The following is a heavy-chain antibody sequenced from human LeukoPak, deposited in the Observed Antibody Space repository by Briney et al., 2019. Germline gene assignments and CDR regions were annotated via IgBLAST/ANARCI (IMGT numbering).Heavy chain of an antibody. CDR3: AKDRGNWNYFDY. CDR2: ISGSTSST. J-gene: IGHJ4*02. D-gene: IGHD1-20*01. CDR1: GFTFSNYG. Sequence: GGSLRLSCAASGFTFSNYGMSWVRQAPGKGLEWVSGISGSTSSTYYADSVKGRFIISRDNSKNTLSLQMNSLRAEDTAVYYCAKDRGNWNYFDYWGQGTLVTVSS. V-gene: IGHV3-23*01.